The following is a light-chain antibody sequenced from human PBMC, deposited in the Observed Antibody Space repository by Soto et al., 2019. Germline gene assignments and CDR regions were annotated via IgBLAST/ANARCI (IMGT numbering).Light chain of an antibody. CDR1: QSVNRY. Sequence: EIVLTQSPATLSLSPGERVTLSCWASQSVNRYLAWYQQKPGQAPRLLIYDASNRATGIPARFSGSGSGTDFTLTISSLEAEDFAVYYCQQRWDWPLTFGGGTRVEIK. CDR2: DAS. V-gene: IGKV3-11*01. J-gene: IGKJ4*01. CDR3: QQRWDWPLT.